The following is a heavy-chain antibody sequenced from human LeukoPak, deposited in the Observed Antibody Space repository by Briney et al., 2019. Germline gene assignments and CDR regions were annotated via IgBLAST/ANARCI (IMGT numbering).Heavy chain of an antibody. CDR3: ARVGRGDHTWGSYYCDH. V-gene: IGHV4-59*01. CDR2: ISSSGST. D-gene: IGHD3-16*01. J-gene: IGHJ4*02. Sequence: PSETLTLTCTVSSDSFSSYHWSWFRQPPGKGLEWIGYISSSGSTSYNPSLKSRVTLSADTSKNQFSLKLNSVTAADTAVYYCARVGRGDHTWGSYYCDHWGQGTLVSVPS. CDR1: SDSFSSYH.